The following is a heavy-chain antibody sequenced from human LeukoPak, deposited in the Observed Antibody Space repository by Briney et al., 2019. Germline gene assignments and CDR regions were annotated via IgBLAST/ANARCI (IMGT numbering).Heavy chain of an antibody. Sequence: SETLSLTCTVSGGSISSYYWSWIRQPPGKGLEWIGYIYYSGSTNYNPSLKSRVTISVDTSKNQFSLKLSSVTAADTAVYYCARDRASGLEYSSSSGGAYWGQGTLVTVSS. D-gene: IGHD6-6*01. J-gene: IGHJ4*02. V-gene: IGHV4-59*01. CDR1: GGSISSYY. CDR3: ARDRASGLEYSSSSGGAY. CDR2: IYYSGST.